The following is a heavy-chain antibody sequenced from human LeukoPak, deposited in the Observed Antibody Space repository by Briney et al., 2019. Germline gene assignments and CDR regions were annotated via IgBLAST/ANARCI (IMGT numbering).Heavy chain of an antibody. V-gene: IGHV1-69*06. D-gene: IGHD3-22*01. CDR1: GGTFSSYA. Sequence: ASVKVSCKASGGTFSSYAISWVRQAPGQGLEWMGGIIPIFGTANYAQKFQGRVTITADKSTSTAYMELRSLRSDDTAVYYCARYSHYYDSFDIWGQGTMVTVSS. J-gene: IGHJ3*02. CDR3: ARYSHYYDSFDI. CDR2: IIPIFGTA.